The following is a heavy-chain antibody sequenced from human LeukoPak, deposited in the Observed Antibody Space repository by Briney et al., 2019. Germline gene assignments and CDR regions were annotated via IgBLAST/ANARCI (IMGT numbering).Heavy chain of an antibody. Sequence: SETLSLTCAVYGGSFSGYYWSWIRQPPGKGLEWIGEINHSGSTNYNPSLKSRVTISVDTSKNQFSLKLGSVTAADTAVYYCATSYGPLDYWGQGTLVTVSS. V-gene: IGHV4-34*01. CDR2: INHSGST. D-gene: IGHD4-17*01. J-gene: IGHJ4*02. CDR1: GGSFSGYY. CDR3: ATSYGPLDY.